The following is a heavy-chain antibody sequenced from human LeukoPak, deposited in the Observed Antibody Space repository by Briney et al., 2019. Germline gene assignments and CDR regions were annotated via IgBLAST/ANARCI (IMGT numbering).Heavy chain of an antibody. D-gene: IGHD5-12*01. Sequence: GGSLRLSCAASGFTFSSYRMNWVRQAPGRGLEWVSSISSSSSYIYYADSVKGRFTISRDNAKNSQYLQMNSLRAEDTAVYYCARDPWTNSDYDGFDYWGQGTLVTVSS. J-gene: IGHJ4*02. V-gene: IGHV3-21*01. CDR3: ARDPWTNSDYDGFDY. CDR2: ISSSSSYI. CDR1: GFTFSSYR.